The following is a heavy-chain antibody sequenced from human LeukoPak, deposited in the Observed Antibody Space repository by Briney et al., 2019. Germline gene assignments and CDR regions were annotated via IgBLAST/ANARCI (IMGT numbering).Heavy chain of an antibody. D-gene: IGHD4-23*01. CDR2: IYHSGST. CDR3: ARGSGYYGGNSDLNY. V-gene: IGHV4-30-2*01. J-gene: IGHJ4*02. Sequence: SQTLSLTCAVSGGSISSGGYSWSWIRQPPGKGLEWVGYIYHSGSTYYNPSLKSRVTISIDKSKNQFSLRLSSVTAADTAVYYCARGSGYYGGNSDLNYWGQGTLVTVSS. CDR1: GGSISSGGYS.